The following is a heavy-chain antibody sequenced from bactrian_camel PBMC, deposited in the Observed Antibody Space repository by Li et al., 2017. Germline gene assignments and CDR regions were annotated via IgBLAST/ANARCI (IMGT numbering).Heavy chain of an antibody. CDR2: FERSGTT. CDR3: AADPPCSGQTYDMY. J-gene: IGHJ4*01. Sequence: HVQLVESGGGSVQAGGSLRLSCTADEYSYRKYCMGWFRQAPGKEREAVASFERSGTTKYADFVKGRFTVSKDNAKNTLYLQMNSLNDEDTAMYYCAADPPCSGQTYDMYWGRGTQVTVS. D-gene: IGHD1*01. V-gene: IGHV3S55*01. CDR1: EYSYRKYC.